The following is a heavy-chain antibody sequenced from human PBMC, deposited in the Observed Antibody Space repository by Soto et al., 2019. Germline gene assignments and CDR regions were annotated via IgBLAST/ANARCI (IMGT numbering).Heavy chain of an antibody. CDR3: ARSKGRSFFEY. D-gene: IGHD1-26*01. CDR1: GGSISSGGYY. V-gene: IGHV4-31*03. Sequence: QVQLKESGPGLVKPSQTLSLTCTVSGGSISSGGYYWSWIRQHPGKDLEWIGYTYNSGNNYYNSSLKSRFTISGDTSKNQFYLRLPYVTAADTSTYFCARSKGRSFFEYGGQGTVVTVSS. J-gene: IGHJ4*02. CDR2: TYNSGNN.